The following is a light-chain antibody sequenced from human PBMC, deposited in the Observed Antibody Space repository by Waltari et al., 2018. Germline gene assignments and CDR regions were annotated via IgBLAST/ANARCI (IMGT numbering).Light chain of an antibody. CDR1: QSVSSSY. J-gene: IGKJ3*01. V-gene: IGKV3-20*01. CDR3: QQYGSSLLFT. Sequence: DIVLTQSTGTLSLSPGERATLSCRASQSVSSSYLAWYQQKPGQAPMLLIYAASSRATGIPDRFSGSGSGTDFTLTISRLEPEDFAVYYCQQYGSSLLFTFGPGTKVDIK. CDR2: AAS.